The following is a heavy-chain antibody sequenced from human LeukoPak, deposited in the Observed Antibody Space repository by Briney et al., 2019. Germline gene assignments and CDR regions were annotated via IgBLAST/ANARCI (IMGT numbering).Heavy chain of an antibody. CDR2: IYYGGST. V-gene: IGHV4-39*01. Sequence: SETLSLTCTVSGGSISSSSYYWGWIRQPPGKGLEWIGSIYYGGSTYYNPSLKSRVTISVDTSKNQFSLKLSSVTAADTAVYYCARLTMTTDVIGYWGQGTLATVSS. CDR1: GGSISSSSYY. CDR3: ARLTMTTDVIGY. D-gene: IGHD3-22*01. J-gene: IGHJ4*02.